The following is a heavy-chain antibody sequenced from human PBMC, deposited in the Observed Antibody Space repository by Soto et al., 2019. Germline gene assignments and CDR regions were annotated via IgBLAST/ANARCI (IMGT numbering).Heavy chain of an antibody. V-gene: IGHV1-69*13. D-gene: IGHD6-6*01. CDR2: IIPIFGTA. CDR3: AREVSSQDAYWYFDL. J-gene: IGHJ2*01. Sequence: ASVKVSCKASGGTFSSYAISWVRQAPGQGLEWMGGIIPIFGTANYAQKFQGRVTITADESTSTAYMELSSLRSEDTAVYYCAREVSSQDAYWYFDLWGRGTLVTVSS. CDR1: GGTFSSYA.